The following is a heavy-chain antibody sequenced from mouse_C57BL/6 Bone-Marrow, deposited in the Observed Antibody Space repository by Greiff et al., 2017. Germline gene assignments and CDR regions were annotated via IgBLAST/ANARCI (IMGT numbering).Heavy chain of an antibody. J-gene: IGHJ2*01. D-gene: IGHD6-1*01. V-gene: IGHV1-64*01. Sequence: VQLQQPGAELVKPGASVTLSCKASGYTFTSYWMHWVKQRPGQGLEWIGMIHPNSGGTNYNEKFKGKATLTVDKSSSTAYMQLSSLPSEDSAVYYCGRIWLLCDYWGKGTTLTVSS. CDR1: GYTFTSYW. CDR3: GRIWLLCDY. CDR2: IHPNSGGT.